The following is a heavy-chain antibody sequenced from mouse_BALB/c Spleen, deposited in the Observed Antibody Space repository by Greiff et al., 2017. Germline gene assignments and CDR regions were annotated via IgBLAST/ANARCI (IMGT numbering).Heavy chain of an antibody. CDR1: GYTFTSYW. CDR3: ARGTMITTGAWFAY. J-gene: IGHJ3*01. V-gene: IGHV1-7*01. CDR2: INPSTGYT. D-gene: IGHD2-4*01. Sequence: QVQLQQSGAELAKPGASVKMSCKASGYTFTSYWMHWVKQRPGQGLEWIGYINPSTGYTEYNQKFKDKATLTADKSSSTAYMQLSSLTSEDSAVYYCARGTMITTGAWFAYWGQGTLVTVSA.